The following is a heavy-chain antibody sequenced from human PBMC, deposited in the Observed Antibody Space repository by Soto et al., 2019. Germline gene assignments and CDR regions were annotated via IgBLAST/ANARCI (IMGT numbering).Heavy chain of an antibody. CDR3: ARSLKAYYDSSGYYFLGY. V-gene: IGHV1-18*01. CDR2: ISAYNGNT. CDR1: GYTFTSYG. J-gene: IGHJ4*02. Sequence: ASVKVSCKASGYTFTSYGISWVRQAPGQGLEWMGWISAYNGNTNYAQKLQGRVTMTTDTSTSTAYMELRSLRSDDTAVYYCARSLKAYYDSSGYYFLGYWGQGTLVTVSS. D-gene: IGHD3-22*01.